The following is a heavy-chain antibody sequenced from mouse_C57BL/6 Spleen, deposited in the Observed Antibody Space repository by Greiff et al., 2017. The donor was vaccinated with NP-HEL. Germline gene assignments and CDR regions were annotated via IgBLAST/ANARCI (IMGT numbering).Heavy chain of an antibody. CDR1: GFTFSSYA. CDR3: TRGRGRDYFDY. J-gene: IGHJ2*01. Sequence: DVMLVESGEGLVKPGGSLKLSCAASGFTFSSYAMSWVRQTPEKRLEWVAYISSGGDYIYYADTVKGRFTISRDNARNTLYLQMSSLKSEDTAMYYCTRGRGRDYFDYWGQGTTLTVSS. V-gene: IGHV5-9-1*02. CDR2: ISSGGDYI.